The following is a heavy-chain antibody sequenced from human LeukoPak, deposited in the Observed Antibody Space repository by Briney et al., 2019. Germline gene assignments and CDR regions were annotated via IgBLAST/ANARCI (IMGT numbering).Heavy chain of an antibody. CDR3: ARAYSRESGYDFVFEN. Sequence: PGRSLRLSCAASGFTFSNYGVHWVRQAPGEGLEWVAVIRFDGSTKYYADSVRGRFTISRDNSKNTVYLEMNSLRAEDTAVYYCARAYSRESGYDFVFENWGQGTLVSVSS. D-gene: IGHD5-12*01. V-gene: IGHV3-33*01. CDR2: IRFDGSTK. J-gene: IGHJ4*02. CDR1: GFTFSNYG.